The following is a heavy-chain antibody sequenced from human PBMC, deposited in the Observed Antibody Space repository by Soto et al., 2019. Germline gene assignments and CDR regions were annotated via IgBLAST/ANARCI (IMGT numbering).Heavy chain of an antibody. D-gene: IGHD3-22*01. CDR2: IRSKAYGGTT. V-gene: IGHV3-49*03. CDR1: GFTFGDDA. CDR3: TRDPGYYYSIGLAFDY. Sequence: GGSLRLSCTASGFTFGDDAMSWFRQAPGKGLEWVGFIRSKAYGGTTEYAASVKGRFTISRDDSKSVAYLQMNSLKTEDTSVYYCTRDPGYYYSIGLAFDYWGQGT. J-gene: IGHJ4*02.